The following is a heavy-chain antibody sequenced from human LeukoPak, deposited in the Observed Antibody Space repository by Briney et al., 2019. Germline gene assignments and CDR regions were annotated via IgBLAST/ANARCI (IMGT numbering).Heavy chain of an antibody. CDR1: GGSIRSNNW. Sequence: PSETLSLTCGVSGGSIRSNNWWSWVRQPPGKGLEWIGEIFQTGSTNYNPALKSRVTISVDTSKNQFSLKLSSVTAADTAVYYCARVGLGLEPTGYYYYYYMDVWGKGTTVTVSS. J-gene: IGHJ6*03. V-gene: IGHV4-4*02. CDR2: IFQTGST. D-gene: IGHD1-1*01. CDR3: ARVGLGLEPTGYYYYYYMDV.